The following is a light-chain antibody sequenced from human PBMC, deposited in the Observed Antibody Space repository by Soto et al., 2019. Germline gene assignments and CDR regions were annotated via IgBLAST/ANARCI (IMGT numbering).Light chain of an antibody. CDR1: QSISEF. J-gene: IGKJ1*01. Sequence: DIQMTQSPSTLSVSVGHTVTISCRANQSISEFLAWYQQKPGKAPKLLIYDAFGLEKGVPSRFGGSGSGTEFTLTINSLQPDDLGTYYCQQYSTYPWTFGQGTKVDFK. CDR3: QQYSTYPWT. V-gene: IGKV1-5*01. CDR2: DAF.